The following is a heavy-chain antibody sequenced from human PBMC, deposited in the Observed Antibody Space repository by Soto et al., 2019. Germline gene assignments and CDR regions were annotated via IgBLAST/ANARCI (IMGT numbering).Heavy chain of an antibody. CDR1: GFTFDDSA. J-gene: IGHJ6*03. V-gene: IGHV3-9*01. CDR3: AKDDSYSYYHIDV. D-gene: IGHD2-21*02. Sequence: GGSLRLSCAASGFTFDDSAMHWVRQAPGKGLEWVSGISWNSGTIGYADSVKGRFTVSRDNAKNSLYLQMNSLRAEDTALYYCAKDDSYSYYHIDVWGKGTTVTVSS. CDR2: ISWNSGTI.